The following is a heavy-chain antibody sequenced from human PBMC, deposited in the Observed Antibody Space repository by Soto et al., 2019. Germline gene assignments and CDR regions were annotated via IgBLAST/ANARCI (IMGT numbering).Heavy chain of an antibody. CDR3: ARSLGIQLWSIVGY. Sequence: PGGSLRLSCAASGFTFSSYGMHWVRQAPGKGLEWVAVIWYDGSNKYYADSVKGRFTISRDNSKNTLYLQMNSLRAEDTAVYYCARSLGIQLWSIVGYWGQGTLVTVSS. CDR1: GFTFSSYG. V-gene: IGHV3-33*01. J-gene: IGHJ4*02. CDR2: IWYDGSNK. D-gene: IGHD5-18*01.